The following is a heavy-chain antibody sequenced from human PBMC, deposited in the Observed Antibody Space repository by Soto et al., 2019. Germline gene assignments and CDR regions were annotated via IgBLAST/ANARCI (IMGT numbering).Heavy chain of an antibody. Sequence: GASVKVSWKASGYTFTSYGISWVRQAPGQGLEWMGWISAYNGNTNYAQKLQGRVTMTTDTSTSRAYMELRSLRSDDTAVYYCASVVTRKYSSGCSPSWFAPCGQGTLVTVSS. V-gene: IGHV1-18*01. D-gene: IGHD6-19*01. CDR1: GYTFTSYG. J-gene: IGHJ5*02. CDR2: ISAYNGNT. CDR3: ASVVTRKYSSGCSPSWFAP.